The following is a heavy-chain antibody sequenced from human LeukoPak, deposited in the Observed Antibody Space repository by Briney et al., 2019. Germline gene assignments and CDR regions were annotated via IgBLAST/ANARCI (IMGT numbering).Heavy chain of an antibody. J-gene: IGHJ4*02. D-gene: IGHD3-10*01. Sequence: PSETLSLTCTVSGGSINTPNYYWGWIRQTPGKGLEWIGNIFYSGGTYYSPSLTSRVTISLDTSRNQFSLKLNSVTAADTAVYYCARKVYGSGSFDYWGQGTLVTVSS. CDR2: IFYSGGT. CDR3: ARKVYGSGSFDY. V-gene: IGHV4-39*07. CDR1: GGSINTPNYY.